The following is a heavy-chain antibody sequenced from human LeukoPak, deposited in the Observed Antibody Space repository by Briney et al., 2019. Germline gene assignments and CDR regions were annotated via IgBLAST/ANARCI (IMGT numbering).Heavy chain of an antibody. V-gene: IGHV4-39*07. D-gene: IGHD3-10*01. CDR2: IYYSGST. J-gene: IGHJ4*02. CDR1: GFTVSSNY. CDR3: ASDYGSGSYAY. Sequence: LRLSCAASGFTVSSNYMSWVRQPPWKGLEWIGSIYYSGSTYYNPSLKSRVTISVDPSKNQFSLKLRYVTAADRAVYYCASDYGSGSYAYWGQGTLVTVSS.